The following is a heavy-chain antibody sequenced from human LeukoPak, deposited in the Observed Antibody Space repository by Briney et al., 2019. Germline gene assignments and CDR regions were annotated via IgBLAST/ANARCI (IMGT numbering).Heavy chain of an antibody. V-gene: IGHV3-9*01. D-gene: IGHD3-16*01. J-gene: IGHJ6*02. CDR1: GFTFDDYA. CDR3: AKATVMGEAYYYYYGMDV. Sequence: GRSLRLSCAASGFTFDDYAMHWVRHAPGKGLEWVSGISWNSGSIGYADSVKGRFTISRDNAKNSLYLQMNSLRAEDTALYYCAKATVMGEAYYYYYGMDVWGQGTTVTVSS. CDR2: ISWNSGSI.